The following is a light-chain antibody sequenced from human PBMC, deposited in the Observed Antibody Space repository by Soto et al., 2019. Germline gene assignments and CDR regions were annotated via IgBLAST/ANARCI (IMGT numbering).Light chain of an antibody. Sequence: EIVLTQSPGTLSLSPGERATLSCRASQSVSSSYLAWYQHKPGQAPRLLIYGASSRAAGIPARFSGSGSGTEFTLTISSLRPDDFATYYCQHYNGYRWTFGQGTKVDNK. CDR2: GAS. CDR1: QSVSSSY. V-gene: IGKV3-20*01. J-gene: IGKJ1*01. CDR3: QHYNGYRWT.